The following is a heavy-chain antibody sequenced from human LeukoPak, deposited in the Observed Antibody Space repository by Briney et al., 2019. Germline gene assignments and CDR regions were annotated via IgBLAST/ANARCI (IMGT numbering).Heavy chain of an antibody. CDR3: ARESVSDAFDI. J-gene: IGHJ3*02. V-gene: IGHV3-21*01. CDR1: GFTFSSYS. D-gene: IGHD5/OR15-5a*01. Sequence: GGSLRPSCAASGFTFSSYSMNWVRQAPGKGLEWVSSISSSSSYIYYADSVKGRFTIARDNAKNSLYLQMNSLRAEDTAVYYCARESVSDAFDIWGQGTMVTVSS. CDR2: ISSSSSYI.